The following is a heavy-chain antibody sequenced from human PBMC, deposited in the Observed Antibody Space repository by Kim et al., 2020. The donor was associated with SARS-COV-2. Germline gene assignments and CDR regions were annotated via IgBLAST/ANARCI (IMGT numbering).Heavy chain of an antibody. Sequence: SETLSLTCAVYGGSFSGYYWSWIRQPPGKGLEWIGEINHSGSTNYNPSLKSRVTISVDTSKNQFSLKLSSVTAADTAVYYCARYILPSHHYYDSSGIDYWGQGTLVTVSS. CDR3: ARYILPSHHYYDSSGIDY. CDR1: GGSFSGYY. D-gene: IGHD3-22*01. J-gene: IGHJ4*02. CDR2: INHSGST. V-gene: IGHV4-34*01.